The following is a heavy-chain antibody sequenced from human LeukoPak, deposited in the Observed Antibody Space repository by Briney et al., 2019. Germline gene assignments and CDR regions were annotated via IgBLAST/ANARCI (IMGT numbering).Heavy chain of an antibody. CDR3: ARGDYSSSWYEYNWFDP. D-gene: IGHD6-13*01. V-gene: IGHV4-59*08. CDR1: GGSISSYY. J-gene: IGHJ5*02. Sequence: SETLSLTCTVSGGSISSYYWSWIRQPPGKGLEWIGYIYYSGSTNYNPSLKSRVTISVDTSKNQFSLKLSSVTAADTAVYYCARGDYSSSWYEYNWFDPWDQGTLVTVSS. CDR2: IYYSGST.